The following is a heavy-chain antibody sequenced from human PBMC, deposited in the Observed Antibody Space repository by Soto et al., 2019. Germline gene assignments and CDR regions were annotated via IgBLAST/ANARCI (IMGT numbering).Heavy chain of an antibody. CDR3: ARVGGINWFDP. CDR1: GGSISSGGYY. V-gene: IGHV4-31*03. CDR2: VYYSGRT. Sequence: QVQLQESGPGLVKPSQTLSLTCTVSGGSISSGGYYWSWIRQHPGKGLEWIGYVYYSGRTYYNPALKSRVTISVDTFKTQFTLKLSSVTAADTAVYYCARVGGINWFDPWGHGTLVTVSS. J-gene: IGHJ5*02. D-gene: IGHD6-13*01.